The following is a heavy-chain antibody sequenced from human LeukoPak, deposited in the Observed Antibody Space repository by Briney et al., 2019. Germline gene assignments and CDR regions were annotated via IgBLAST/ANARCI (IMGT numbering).Heavy chain of an antibody. J-gene: IGHJ4*02. V-gene: IGHV3-23*01. CDR1: GFTFNSYA. CDR2: ISGSGGST. CDR3: AKDSGWYEKHFDY. Sequence: PGGSLRVSCAASGFTFNSYAMSWVRQAQGKGLEWVSAISGSGGSTYYADSVKGRFTISRDNSKNTLYLQMNSLRAEDTAVYYCAKDSGWYEKHFDYWGQGTLVTVSS. D-gene: IGHD6-19*01.